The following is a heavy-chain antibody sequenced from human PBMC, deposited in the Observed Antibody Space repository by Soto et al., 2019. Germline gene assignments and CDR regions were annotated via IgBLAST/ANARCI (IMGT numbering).Heavy chain of an antibody. D-gene: IGHD5-12*01. CDR3: TKEKSVMYSGYDAFDI. J-gene: IGHJ3*02. Sequence: PWWSLRLSCSASVFTFSSYEMDWLRQAPGKGLEWVAYISSSGYIMYADSVKGRFTISRDNADNSLYLQMNSLRAEDTAVYYCTKEKSVMYSGYDAFDIWGRGTMVTVS. V-gene: IGHV3-48*03. CDR1: VFTFSSYE. CDR2: ISSSGYI.